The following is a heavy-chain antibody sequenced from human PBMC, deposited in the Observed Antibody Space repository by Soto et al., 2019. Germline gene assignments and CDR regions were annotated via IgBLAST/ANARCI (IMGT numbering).Heavy chain of an antibody. V-gene: IGHV2-5*02. CDR3: DNIVVADLGYYFDS. CDR2: IYWEDDK. CDR1: GFSLSSTRMA. D-gene: IGHD5-12*01. J-gene: IGHJ4*02. Sequence: QITLKESGPTLVKPTQTLTLTCTFSGFSLSSTRMAVGWIRQPPGKALEWLALIYWEDDKRYSPFLKSRLTTAKNTSKNQVVLKSSNRDLVEIAKYYCDNIVVADLGYYFDSWAREPWSPSPQ.